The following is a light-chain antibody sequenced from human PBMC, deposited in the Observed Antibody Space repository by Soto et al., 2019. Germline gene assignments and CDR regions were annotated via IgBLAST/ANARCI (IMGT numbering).Light chain of an antibody. CDR2: GAS. J-gene: IGKJ4*01. V-gene: IGKV3-20*01. CDR1: QSVSSNY. CDR3: HQYGSSPLT. Sequence: EIVLTQSPGTLSSSPGERATLSCRASQSVSSNYLAWYQQKPGQAPRLFMYGASSRATGIPDRFSGSGSGTDFTLTISRLEPEDFAVYYCHQYGSSPLTLGGGTKVDIK.